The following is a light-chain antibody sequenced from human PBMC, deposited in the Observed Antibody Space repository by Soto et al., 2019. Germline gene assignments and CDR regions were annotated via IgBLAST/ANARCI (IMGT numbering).Light chain of an antibody. V-gene: IGLV2-14*01. CDR3: SSFTSSGHYV. J-gene: IGLJ1*01. CDR2: DVN. CDR1: SSDVGGYNY. Sequence: QSALTQPASVSGSPGQSITITCTGTSSDVGGYNYVSWYQQHPGKAPKLMIYDVNNRPSGVSNRFSGSKSGNTASLTISGRQAEDEADYYCSSFTSSGHYVFGTGTKVTVL.